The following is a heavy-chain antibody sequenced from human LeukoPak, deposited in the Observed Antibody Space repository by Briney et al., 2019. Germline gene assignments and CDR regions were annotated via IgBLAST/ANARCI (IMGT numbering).Heavy chain of an antibody. J-gene: IGHJ6*03. V-gene: IGHV5-51*01. CDR2: IYPGDSDT. CDR1: GYSFTSYW. Sequence: GESLQISCKGSGYSFTSYWIGWVRQMPGKGMEWMGIIYPGDSDTRYSPSFPGQVTISADKSISTAYLQWSSMKASDTAMYYCARGRQYYYGSGSYYTSYYDYYMDVWGKGTTVTVSS. CDR3: ARGRQYYYGSGSYYTSYYDYYMDV. D-gene: IGHD3-10*01.